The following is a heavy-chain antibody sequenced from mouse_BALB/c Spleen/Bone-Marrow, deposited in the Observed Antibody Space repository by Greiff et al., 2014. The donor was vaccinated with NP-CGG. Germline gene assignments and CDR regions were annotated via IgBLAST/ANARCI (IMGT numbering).Heavy chain of an antibody. J-gene: IGHJ2*01. CDR1: GYAFSSSW. CDR3: ARFSTVYYFDY. D-gene: IGHD4-1*02. Sequence: LQESGPELVKPGASVKISCKASGYAFSSSWMNWVKQRPGQGLEWIGRIYPGDRDTNYNGKFKGKATLTADKSSSTAYMQLSSLTSVDSAVYFCARFSTVYYFDYWGQGTTLTVSS. CDR2: IYPGDRDT. V-gene: IGHV1-82*01.